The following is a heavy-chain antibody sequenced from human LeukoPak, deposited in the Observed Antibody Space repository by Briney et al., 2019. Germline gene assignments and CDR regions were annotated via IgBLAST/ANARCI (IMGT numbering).Heavy chain of an antibody. Sequence: SETLSLTCAVYAESFSGYHWSWIRQPPGKGLEWIGDINHSGGTYYNPSLKSRVTISVDTSKNQFSLTLNSVTAADTAVYYCARSHYYDSSGYLVAFDIWGQGTKVPVSS. D-gene: IGHD3-22*01. CDR1: AESFSGYH. V-gene: IGHV4-34*01. CDR3: ARSHYYDSSGYLVAFDI. J-gene: IGHJ3*02. CDR2: INHSGGT.